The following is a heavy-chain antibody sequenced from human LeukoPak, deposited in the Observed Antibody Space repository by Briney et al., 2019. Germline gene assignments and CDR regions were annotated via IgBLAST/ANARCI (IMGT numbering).Heavy chain of an antibody. D-gene: IGHD2-2*01. J-gene: IGHJ5*02. V-gene: IGHV1-18*01. CDR1: GYTFTSYG. CDR3: AREIVVVPAAIRWFDP. CDR2: ISAYNGNT. Sequence: ASVNVSCKASGYTFTSYGISWVRQAPGQGLAWMGWISAYNGNTNYAQKLQGRVTMTTDTSTSTAYLELRSLRSDDTAVYYCAREIVVVPAAIRWFDPWGQGTLVTVSS.